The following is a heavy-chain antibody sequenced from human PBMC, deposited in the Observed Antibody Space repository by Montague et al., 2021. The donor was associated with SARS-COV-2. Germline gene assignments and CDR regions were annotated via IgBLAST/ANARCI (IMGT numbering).Heavy chain of an antibody. J-gene: IGHJ2*01. CDR1: GFSVSTSGLC. D-gene: IGHD6-19*01. V-gene: IGHV2-70*01. CDR3: ARIPEYSSGGGPDWYFDL. Sequence: PALVQPTQTLTLTCTFSGFSVSTSGLCVSWIRQPPGKALEWLALIDWDDDTYYSTSLKTRLAISNDTSKNQVVLTMTDMDPVDTGTYYCARIPEYSSGGGPDWYFDLWGRGTLVTVSS. CDR2: IDWDDDT.